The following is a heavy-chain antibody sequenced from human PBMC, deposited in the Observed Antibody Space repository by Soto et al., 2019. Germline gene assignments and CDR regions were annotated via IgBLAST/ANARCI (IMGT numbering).Heavy chain of an antibody. CDR2: ISPGSRYP. CDR1: VFTVGDSY. CDR3: VRGGGGGLFDP. D-gene: IGHD2-15*01. V-gene: IGHV3-11*06. Sequence: GPLRRSCAGSVFTVGDSYMSWIRQAPGKGLEWLSYISPGSRYPAYADSVKGRFTISRDNAKRSLYLQMMSLTAEDTAIYYCVRGGGGGLFDPWGQGTMVTVSS. J-gene: IGHJ5*02.